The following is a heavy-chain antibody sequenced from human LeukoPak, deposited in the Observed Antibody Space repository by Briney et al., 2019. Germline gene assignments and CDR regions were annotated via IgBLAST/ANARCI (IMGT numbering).Heavy chain of an antibody. Sequence: ASVKVSCKASGYTFTSHYMYWVRRAPGQGLEWMGVINPSGGSTTYAQKFQGRVTLTRDTSTRTVYMELRSLRSDDTAVYYCARQGGYSSAIGMGYWGQGTLVTVSS. D-gene: IGHD6-19*01. CDR2: INPSGGST. CDR3: ARQGGYSSAIGMGY. V-gene: IGHV1-46*01. J-gene: IGHJ4*02. CDR1: GYTFTSHY.